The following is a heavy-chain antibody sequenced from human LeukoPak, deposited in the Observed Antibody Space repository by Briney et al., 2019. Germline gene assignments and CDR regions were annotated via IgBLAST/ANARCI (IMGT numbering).Heavy chain of an antibody. V-gene: IGHV3-30*04. Sequence: GGSLRLSRAASGFTFSSYAMHWVRQAPGKGLEWVAVISYDGSNKYYADSVKGRFTISRDNSKNTLYLQMNSLRAEDTAVYYCARDSGRYYDSSGYIDYWGQGTLVTVSS. D-gene: IGHD3-22*01. CDR1: GFTFSSYA. CDR3: ARDSGRYYDSSGYIDY. J-gene: IGHJ4*02. CDR2: ISYDGSNK.